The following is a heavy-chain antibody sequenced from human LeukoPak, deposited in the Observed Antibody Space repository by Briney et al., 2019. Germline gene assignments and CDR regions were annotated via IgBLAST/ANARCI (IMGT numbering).Heavy chain of an antibody. D-gene: IGHD3-16*01. V-gene: IGHV1-18*01. Sequence: GASVKVSCKASGYTFTSYGISWVRQAPGQGLEWMGWISAYNGNTNYAQKLQGRVTMTTDTSTSTAYMELRSLRSDDTAVYYCASDRTYYDYVWGSSYWYFDLWGRGTLVTVSS. J-gene: IGHJ2*01. CDR1: GYTFTSYG. CDR3: ASDRTYYDYVWGSSYWYFDL. CDR2: ISAYNGNT.